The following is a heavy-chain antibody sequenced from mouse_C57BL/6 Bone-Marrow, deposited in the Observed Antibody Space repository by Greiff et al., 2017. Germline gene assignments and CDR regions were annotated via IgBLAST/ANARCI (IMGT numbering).Heavy chain of an antibody. CDR1: GFTFSNYW. CDR2: IRLKSDNYAT. CDR3: SRYYGSSYYWYFDV. Sequence: DVKLVESGGGLVQPGGSMKLSCVASGFTFSNYWMNWVRQSPEKGLEWVAQIRLKSDNYATHYAESVKGRFTISRDDSKSSVYLQMNNLRAEDTGICYGSRYYGSSYYWYFDVWGTGTTVTVSS. D-gene: IGHD1-1*01. J-gene: IGHJ1*03. V-gene: IGHV6-3*01.